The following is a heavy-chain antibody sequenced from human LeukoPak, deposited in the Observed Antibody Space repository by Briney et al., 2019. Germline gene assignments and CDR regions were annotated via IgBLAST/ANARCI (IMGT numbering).Heavy chain of an antibody. CDR2: FDPEDGET. CDR3: ATEYYYDTKYNWFDP. J-gene: IGHJ5*02. CDR1: GYTLTELS. Sequence: ASVKVSCKVSGYTLTELSMHCVRQAPGKGLEWMGGFDPEDGETIYAQKFQGRVTMTEDTSTDTAYMELSSLRSEDTAVYYCATEYYYDTKYNWFDPWGQGTLVTVSS. V-gene: IGHV1-24*01. D-gene: IGHD3-22*01.